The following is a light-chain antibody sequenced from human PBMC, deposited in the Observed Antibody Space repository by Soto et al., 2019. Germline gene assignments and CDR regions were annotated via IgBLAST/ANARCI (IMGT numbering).Light chain of an antibody. J-gene: IGKJ1*01. CDR2: AAS. CDR3: QHYYTYPWT. Sequence: AIRMTQSPSSLSVSTGDRVTITCRASQPISNYLVWYQQKPGKAPTVLIHAASTLQSGVSSRFSGSGSGTDFTLTISRLQSEDFATYYCQHYYTYPWTFGQGTKVEV. V-gene: IGKV1-8*01. CDR1: QPISNY.